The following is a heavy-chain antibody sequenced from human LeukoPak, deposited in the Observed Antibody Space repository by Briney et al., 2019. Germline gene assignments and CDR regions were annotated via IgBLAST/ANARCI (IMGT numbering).Heavy chain of an antibody. Sequence: PGGSLRLSCEAAGFTFSSYVMHWVRQAPGKGLEWVSAISGSGGSTYYADSVKGRFTISRDNSKNTLYLQMNSLRAEDTAVYYCAKDYGVSYWGQGTLVTVSS. CDR3: AKDYGVSY. CDR1: GFTFSSYV. CDR2: ISGSGGST. V-gene: IGHV3-23*01. D-gene: IGHD4-17*01. J-gene: IGHJ4*02.